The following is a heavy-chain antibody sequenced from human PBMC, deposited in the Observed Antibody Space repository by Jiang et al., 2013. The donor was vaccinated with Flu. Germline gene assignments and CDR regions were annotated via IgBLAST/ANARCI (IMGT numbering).Heavy chain of an antibody. V-gene: IGHV3-30-3*01. Sequence: VQLVESGGGVVQPGRSLRLSCAASGFTFSSYAMHWVRQAPGKGLEWVAVISYDGSNKYYADSVKGRFTISRDNSKNTLYLQMNSLRAEDTAVYYCARDLEGMTTAEVGYWGQGTLVT. CDR3: ARDLEGMTTAEVGY. J-gene: IGHJ4*02. CDR1: GFTFSSYA. D-gene: IGHD4-17*01. CDR2: ISYDGSNK.